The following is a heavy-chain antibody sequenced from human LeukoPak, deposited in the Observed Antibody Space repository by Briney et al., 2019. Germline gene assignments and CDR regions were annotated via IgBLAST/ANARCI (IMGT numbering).Heavy chain of an antibody. CDR1: GGSFSGYY. CDR2: INHSGST. CDR3: ATSNWNDKWFDY. J-gene: IGHJ4*02. V-gene: IGHV4-34*01. Sequence: SETLSLTCAVYGGSFSGYYWSWIRQPPGKGLEWIGEINHSGSTNYNPSLKSRVTISVDTSKNQFSLELSSVTAADTAVYYCATSNWNDKWFDYWGQGTLVTVSS. D-gene: IGHD1-1*01.